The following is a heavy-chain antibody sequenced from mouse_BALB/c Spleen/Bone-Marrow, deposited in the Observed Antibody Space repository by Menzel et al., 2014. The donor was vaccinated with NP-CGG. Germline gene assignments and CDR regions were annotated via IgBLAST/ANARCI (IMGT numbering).Heavy chain of an antibody. CDR1: GYTFTSYW. J-gene: IGHJ3*01. CDR2: IDPSDSET. V-gene: IGHV1-69*02. CDR3: ARDHFYPGNYEFVY. D-gene: IGHD2-1*01. Sequence: VQLQQSGAELVKPGAPVKLSCKASGYTFTSYWMNWIKQRPGRGLKWIGRIDPSDSETHYNQKFKDKATLTVDKSSSTAYIQLSSLTSEDSAVYYCARDHFYPGNYEFVYWGQGTLVTVSA.